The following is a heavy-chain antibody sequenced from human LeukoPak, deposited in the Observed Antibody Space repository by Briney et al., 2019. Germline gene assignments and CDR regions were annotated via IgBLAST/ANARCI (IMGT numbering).Heavy chain of an antibody. D-gene: IGHD3-22*01. Sequence: ASVKVSCKASGHTFTAYYMFWVRQAPGQGLEWMGWINPNSGGTNYAPKFQGRVTMTRDTSVSTAYMELSGLTSDDTAVYFCATYYSDTSARDWGQGTLVTVSS. CDR1: GHTFTAYY. CDR2: INPNSGGT. CDR3: ATYYSDTSARD. V-gene: IGHV1-2*02. J-gene: IGHJ4*02.